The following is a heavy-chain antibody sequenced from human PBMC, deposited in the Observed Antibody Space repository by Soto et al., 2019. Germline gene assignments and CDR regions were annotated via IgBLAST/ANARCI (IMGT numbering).Heavy chain of an antibody. J-gene: IGHJ4*02. CDR2: IIPIFGTA. V-gene: IGHV1-69*01. D-gene: IGHD2-2*01. CDR1: GGTFSSYA. Sequence: QVQLVQSGAEVKKPGSSVKVSCKASGGTFSSYAISWVRQAPGQGLEWRGGIIPIFGTANYAQKFQGSVTITAHESTSTAYMELGMLRSEDTAVYYCARVRRYSSSTSCHLDVWGQGTLVTVSS. CDR3: ARVRRYSSSTSCHLDV.